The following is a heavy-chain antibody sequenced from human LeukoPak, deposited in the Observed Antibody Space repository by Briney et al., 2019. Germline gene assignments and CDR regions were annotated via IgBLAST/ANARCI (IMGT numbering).Heavy chain of an antibody. CDR1: GFTFSSYS. CDR3: ARAETSGDYPFDY. D-gene: IGHD4-17*01. CDR2: ISSSSSYI. V-gene: IGHV3-21*01. Sequence: GGSLRLSCAASGFTFSSYSMNWVRQAPGKGLEWVSSISSSSSYIYYADSVKGRFTISRDNAKDSLYLQMNSLRAEDTAVYYCARAETSGDYPFDYWGQGTLVTVSS. J-gene: IGHJ4*02.